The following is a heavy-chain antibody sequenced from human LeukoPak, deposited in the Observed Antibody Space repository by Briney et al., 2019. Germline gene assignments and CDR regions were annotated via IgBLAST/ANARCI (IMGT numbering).Heavy chain of an antibody. CDR1: GFTFSSYA. D-gene: IGHD5-18*01. Sequence: GRSLRLSCAASGFTFSSYAMSWVRQAPGKGLEWVPAISGSGGSTYYADSVKGRFTISRDNSKNTLYLQMNSLRAEDTAVYYCAKFRDGYSHGDYWGQGTLVTVSS. CDR3: AKFRDGYSHGDY. CDR2: ISGSGGST. V-gene: IGHV3-23*01. J-gene: IGHJ4*02.